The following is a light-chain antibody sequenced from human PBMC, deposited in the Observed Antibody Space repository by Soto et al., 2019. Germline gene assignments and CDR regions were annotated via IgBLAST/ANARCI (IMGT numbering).Light chain of an antibody. V-gene: IGKV3D-15*01. Sequence: EIVLTQSPGTLSLSPGERATLSCRASQSIGRSLAWYQQRPGQAPRLLIYGASTRATGTPVRFSGIGSGTEFTLTINSLQSEDFVVYYCHQYNDWPLTFGGGTKVEIK. J-gene: IGKJ4*01. CDR1: QSIGRS. CDR2: GAS. CDR3: HQYNDWPLT.